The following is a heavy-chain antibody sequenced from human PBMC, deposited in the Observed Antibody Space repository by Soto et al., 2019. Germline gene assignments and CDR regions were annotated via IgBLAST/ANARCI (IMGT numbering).Heavy chain of an antibody. CDR1: GFTFGDYA. Sequence: GGSLRLSCTASGFTFGDYAMSWVRQAPGKGLEWVGFIRSKAYGGTTEYAASVKGRFTISRDDSKSIAYLQMNSLKTEDTAVYYCTRGWVAVAGGRNYGMDVWGQGTTVTVSS. CDR3: TRGWVAVAGGRNYGMDV. D-gene: IGHD6-19*01. CDR2: IRSKAYGGTT. V-gene: IGHV3-49*04. J-gene: IGHJ6*02.